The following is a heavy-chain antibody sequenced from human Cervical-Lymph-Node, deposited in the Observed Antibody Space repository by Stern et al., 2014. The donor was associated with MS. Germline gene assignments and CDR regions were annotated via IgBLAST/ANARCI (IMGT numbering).Heavy chain of an antibody. CDR2: ISYDGNHK. D-gene: IGHD2-8*01. V-gene: IGHV3-30*03. CDR3: ARDYEDTSMLFDH. Sequence: VQLVESGGAVVQPGRSLRLSCAASGFTFSSYGMHWVRQAPGKGLEWVTVISYDGNHKYYASSVKGLFTISRDNSKNTLHLQMNSVTPDDTAIYYWARDYEDTSMLFDHWGQGTLVTVSS. J-gene: IGHJ4*02. CDR1: GFTFSSYG.